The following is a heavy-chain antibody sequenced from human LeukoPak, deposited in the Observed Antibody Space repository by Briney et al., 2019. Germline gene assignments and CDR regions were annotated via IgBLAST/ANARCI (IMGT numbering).Heavy chain of an antibody. J-gene: IGHJ6*02. CDR2: IYYSGST. CDR3: ARPGLAARPYYYYGMDV. CDR1: GGSISSSSYY. Sequence: ASETLSLTCTVSGGSISSSSYYWGWIRQPPGNGLEWIGSIYYSGSTYYNPSLKSRVTISVDTSKNQFSLKLSSVTAADTAVYYCARPGLAARPYYYYGMDVWGQGTTITVSS. V-gene: IGHV4-39*01. D-gene: IGHD6-6*01.